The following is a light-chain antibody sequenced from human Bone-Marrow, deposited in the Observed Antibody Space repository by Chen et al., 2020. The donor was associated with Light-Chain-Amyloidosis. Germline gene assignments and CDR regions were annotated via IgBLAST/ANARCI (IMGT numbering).Light chain of an antibody. CDR1: GSDIGNYNR. CDR2: DVN. CDR3: TSFTTANTWV. V-gene: IGLV2-18*02. Sequence: QSALPQPPSVSGSLGQSVTISCTGTGSDIGNYNRVSWHQQPPGTAPKLSIFDVNSRPSGVPDRFSASKSGNTASLTIFGLQAEDEADYYCTSFTTANTWVYGGGTKLTVL. J-gene: IGLJ3*02.